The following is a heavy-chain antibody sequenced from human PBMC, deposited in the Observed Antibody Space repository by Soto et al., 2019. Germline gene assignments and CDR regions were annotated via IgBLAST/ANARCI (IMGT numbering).Heavy chain of an antibody. D-gene: IGHD3-3*01. CDR2: IIPIFGTA. Sequence: SVKVSCKASGYTFTSYGISWVRQAPGQGLEWMGGIIPIFGTANYAQKFQGRVTITADESTSTAYMELSSLRSEDTAVYYCARSITIFGVVIAPYYYYGMDVWGQGTTVTVSS. CDR3: ARSITIFGVVIAPYYYYGMDV. CDR1: GYTFTSYG. V-gene: IGHV1-69*13. J-gene: IGHJ6*02.